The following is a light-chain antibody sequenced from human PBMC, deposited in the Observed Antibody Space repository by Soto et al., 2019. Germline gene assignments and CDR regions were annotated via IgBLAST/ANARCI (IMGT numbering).Light chain of an antibody. J-gene: IGKJ5*01. Sequence: EILLPQSPAILFLSPGEGVSLSWRASQSVSSYLAWYQQKPGQSPRLIIYGAPTRANGVPARFSGRGSGAEFTLTISSLQSEDFAFYDCQQYTNWHPNTFGQGKRLEI. CDR2: GAP. CDR1: QSVSSY. V-gene: IGKV3-15*01. CDR3: QQYTNWHPNT.